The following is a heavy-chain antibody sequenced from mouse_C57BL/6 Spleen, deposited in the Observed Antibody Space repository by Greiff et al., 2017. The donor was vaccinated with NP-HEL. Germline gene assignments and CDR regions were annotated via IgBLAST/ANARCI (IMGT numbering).Heavy chain of an antibody. D-gene: IGHD1-1*01. V-gene: IGHV1-64*01. Sequence: QVQLQQPGAELVKPGASVKLSCKASGYTFTSYWVHWVKQRPGQGLEWIGMIHPNSGSTNYNEKFKSKATLTVDKSSSTAYMQLSSLTSEDSAVYYCARDYGIRYFDVWGTGTTVTVSS. J-gene: IGHJ1*03. CDR1: GYTFTSYW. CDR2: IHPNSGST. CDR3: ARDYGIRYFDV.